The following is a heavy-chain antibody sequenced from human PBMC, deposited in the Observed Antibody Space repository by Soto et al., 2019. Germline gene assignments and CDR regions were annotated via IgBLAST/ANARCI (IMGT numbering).Heavy chain of an antibody. J-gene: IGHJ4*02. CDR1: GGSISSYY. V-gene: IGHV4-59*01. D-gene: IGHD1-26*01. CDR2: IYYTGST. CDR3: ARDDFGELPRY. Sequence: SETLSLTCTVSGGSISSYYWSWIRQPPGKGLEWIGYIYYTGSTNYNPSLKSRVNLSVDTSKNQFSLKLSSVTAADTAVYYCARDDFGELPRYWGQGTLVTVSS.